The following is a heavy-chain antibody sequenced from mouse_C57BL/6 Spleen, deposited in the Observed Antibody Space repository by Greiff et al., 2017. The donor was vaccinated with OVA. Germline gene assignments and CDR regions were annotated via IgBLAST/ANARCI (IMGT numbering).Heavy chain of an antibody. V-gene: IGHV1-54*01. D-gene: IGHD2-1*01. CDR3: ARREDLYYGNPYYFDY. J-gene: IGHJ2*01. CDR1: GYAFTNYL. CDR2: INPGSGGT. Sequence: QVQLQQSGAELVRPGTSVKVSCKASGYAFTNYLIEWVKQRPGQGLEWIGVINPGSGGTNYNEKFKGKATLTADKSSSTAYMQLSSLTSGDSAVYFGARREDLYYGNPYYFDYWGQGTTLTVSS.